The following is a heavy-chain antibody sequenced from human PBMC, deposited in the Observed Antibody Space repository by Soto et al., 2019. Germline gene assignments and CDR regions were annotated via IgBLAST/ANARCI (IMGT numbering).Heavy chain of an antibody. CDR1: GFTFRNYG. CDR2: ISHDGSDK. V-gene: IGHV3-30*18. D-gene: IGHD6-13*01. CDR3: AKENQHLVHDY. Sequence: LRLSCAASGFTFRNYGMHWVRQAPGKGLEWVAVISHDGSDKYYADSMKGRFIISRDNSENTLFLNMNSLKPEDTTVYYCAKENQHLVHDYWGQGTLVTSPQ. J-gene: IGHJ4*02.